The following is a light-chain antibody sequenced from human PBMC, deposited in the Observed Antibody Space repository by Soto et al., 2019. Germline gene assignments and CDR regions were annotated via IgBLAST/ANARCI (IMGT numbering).Light chain of an antibody. CDR2: DAS. V-gene: IGKV1-5*01. J-gene: IGKJ1*01. CDR1: QSISSW. CDR3: RQDNSYSCT. Sequence: DIPMTQSPSTLSASVGDRVTITCRASQSISSWLAWYHQKPGKAPKSLIYDASSLEIGVPSRFSGSGCRADFTLTISSLQPDDFATYYWRQDNSYSCTFGLGIKVEMK.